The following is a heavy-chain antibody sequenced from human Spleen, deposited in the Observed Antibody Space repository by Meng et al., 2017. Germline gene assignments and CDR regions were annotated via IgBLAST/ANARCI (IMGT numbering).Heavy chain of an antibody. V-gene: IGHV4-34*01. CDR3: AKDAVEMATMYLQIDAFDI. Sequence: SETLSLTCVVSGGSFSDYYWSWIRQPPGKGLEWIGEINHSGSTNYNPSLESRATISVDTSQNNLSLKLSSVTAADTAVYYCAKDAVEMATMYLQIDAFDIWGQGTMVTVSS. J-gene: IGHJ3*02. CDR1: GGSFSDYY. CDR2: INHSGST. D-gene: IGHD5-24*01.